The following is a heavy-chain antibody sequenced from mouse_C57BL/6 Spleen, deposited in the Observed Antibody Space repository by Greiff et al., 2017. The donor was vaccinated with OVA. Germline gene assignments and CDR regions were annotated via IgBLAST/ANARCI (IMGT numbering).Heavy chain of an antibody. J-gene: IGHJ3*01. Sequence: QVQLQQPGAELVKPGASVKLSCKASGYTFTSYWMQWVKQRPGQGLEWIGEIDPSDSYTNYNQKFKGKATLTVDTSSSTAYMQLSSLTSEDSAVYYCAGYSNYRTFAYWGQGTLVTVSA. V-gene: IGHV1-50*01. CDR1: GYTFTSYW. CDR3: AGYSNYRTFAY. D-gene: IGHD2-5*01. CDR2: IDPSDSYT.